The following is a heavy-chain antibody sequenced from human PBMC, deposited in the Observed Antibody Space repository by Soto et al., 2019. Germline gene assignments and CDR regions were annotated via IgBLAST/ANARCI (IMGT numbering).Heavy chain of an antibody. Sequence: EVQLLESGGGLVQPGGSLRLSCVASGFTFRHYTMSWVRQAPGKGLEWVSTISDSGDSRHPADSVKGRFTISRDDSKNTLYLQMNSLRAEDTAVYYCARFLAGYDRKVFELDYWGQGTLVTVSS. V-gene: IGHV3-23*01. J-gene: IGHJ4*02. CDR1: GFTFRHYT. CDR3: ARFLAGYDRKVFELDY. D-gene: IGHD3-9*01. CDR2: ISDSGDSR.